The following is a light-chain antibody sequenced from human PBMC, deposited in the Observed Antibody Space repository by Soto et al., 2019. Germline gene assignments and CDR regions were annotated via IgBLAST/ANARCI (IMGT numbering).Light chain of an antibody. CDR3: QQRSSWPPMHT. Sequence: EIVLTQSPATLSLSPGERATLSCRASQRVSSYLAWFQQKTGQAPRLLMYDTSNRSTDIPARFSGSGSGTDLTLTISSLEPEDFEVYYCQQRSSWPPMHTFGQGTRLDIK. V-gene: IGKV3-11*01. CDR2: DTS. J-gene: IGKJ2*01. CDR1: QRVSSY.